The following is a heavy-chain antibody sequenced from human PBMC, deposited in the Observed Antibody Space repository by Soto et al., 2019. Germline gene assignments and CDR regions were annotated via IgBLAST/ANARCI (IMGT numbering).Heavy chain of an antibody. J-gene: IGHJ4*02. Sequence: PSETLSLTCTVSGGSISSSRYYWGWIRQPPGKGLEWIGSIYYSGSTYYKPSLTSRVIISVDTSKNQFSLNLTSVTAADTAIYYCARLRYDFWSGYYEDYWGQGSPVTVYS. CDR3: ARLRYDFWSGYYEDY. CDR2: IYYSGST. V-gene: IGHV4-39*01. D-gene: IGHD3-3*01. CDR1: GGSISSSRYY.